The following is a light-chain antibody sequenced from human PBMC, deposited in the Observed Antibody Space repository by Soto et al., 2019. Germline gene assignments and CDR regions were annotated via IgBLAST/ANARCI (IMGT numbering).Light chain of an antibody. Sequence: QSVLTQPPSASGTPGQRVTISCSGSSSNIGSNTVNWYQQLPGTAPKLLIYRNNQRPSGVPDRFSGSKSGTSASLAISGLQSEDEAKYYCAAWDDSLNGRVFGGGTKLTVL. CDR2: RNN. CDR1: SSNIGSNT. V-gene: IGLV1-44*01. J-gene: IGLJ2*01. CDR3: AAWDDSLNGRV.